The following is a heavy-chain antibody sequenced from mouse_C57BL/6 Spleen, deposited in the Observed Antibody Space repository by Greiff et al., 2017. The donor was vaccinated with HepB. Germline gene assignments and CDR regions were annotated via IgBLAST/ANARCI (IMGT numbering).Heavy chain of an antibody. CDR3: ARSVYDGYYHYFDY. V-gene: IGHV1-82*01. J-gene: IGHJ2*01. CDR1: GYAFSSSW. Sequence: VKLVESGPELVKPGASVKISCKASGYAFSSSWMNWVKQRPGKGLEWIGRIYPGDGDTNYNGKFKGKATLTADKSSSTAYMQLSSLTSEDSAVYFCARSVYDGYYHYFDYWGQGTTLTVSS. D-gene: IGHD2-3*01. CDR2: IYPGDGDT.